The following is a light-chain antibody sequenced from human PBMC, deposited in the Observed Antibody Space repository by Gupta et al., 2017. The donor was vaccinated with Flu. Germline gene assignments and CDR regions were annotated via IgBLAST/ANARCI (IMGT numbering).Light chain of an antibody. V-gene: IGLV7-43*01. CDR3: LLYYGGAVV. CDR1: GAVTSDYY. Sequence: GAVTSDYYPSWFQQKPGQAPRALIYSTSNKHSWTPARFSGSLGGRAALTLSGVQPEDGADYYCLLYYGGAVVFGGGTKLTVL. J-gene: IGLJ2*01. CDR2: STS.